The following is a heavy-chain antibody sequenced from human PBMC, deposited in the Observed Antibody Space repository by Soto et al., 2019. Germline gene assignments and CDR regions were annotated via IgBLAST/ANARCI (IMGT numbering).Heavy chain of an antibody. CDR1: GYTFTSYA. CDR2: INAGNGKT. CDR3: ARANYDISGPYAFDF. J-gene: IGHJ3*01. D-gene: IGHD3-22*01. V-gene: IGHV1-3*01. Sequence: QVQLVQSGAEVKKPRASVKVSCKASGYTFTSYAMHWVRQAPGQRLEWMGWINAGNGKTKYSQKFQGRGTITSDTSASTAYTEVSSLRSEATAVYYCARANYDISGPYAFDFWG.